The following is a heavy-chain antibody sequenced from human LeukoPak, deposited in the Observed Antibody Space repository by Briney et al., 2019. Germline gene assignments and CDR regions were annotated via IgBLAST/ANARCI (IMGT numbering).Heavy chain of an antibody. D-gene: IGHD3-16*02. J-gene: IGHJ4*02. CDR1: GLTFSNAW. CDR2: IKQGGSEK. CDR3: ARADYDYVWGSYRQYYFDY. Sequence: GGSLRLSCAASGLTFSNAWMSWVRQAPGKGLEWVANIKQGGSEKYYVDSVKGRFTISRDNAKNSLYLQMNSLRAEDTAVYYCARADYDYVWGSYRQYYFDYWGQGILVTVSS. V-gene: IGHV3-7*01.